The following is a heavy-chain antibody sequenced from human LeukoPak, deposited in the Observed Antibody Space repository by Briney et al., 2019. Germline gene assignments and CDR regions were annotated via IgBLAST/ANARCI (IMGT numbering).Heavy chain of an antibody. Sequence: GGSLRLSWAASGFTFSDYYMSWIRQAPGKGLEWVSYISSSGSTIYYADSVKGRFTISRDNAKNSLYLQMNSLRAEDTAVYYCARDGAPYYDFWSGYFTFDPWGQGTLVTVSS. CDR1: GFTFSDYY. V-gene: IGHV3-11*04. D-gene: IGHD3-3*01. CDR3: ARDGAPYYDFWSGYFTFDP. J-gene: IGHJ5*02. CDR2: ISSSGSTI.